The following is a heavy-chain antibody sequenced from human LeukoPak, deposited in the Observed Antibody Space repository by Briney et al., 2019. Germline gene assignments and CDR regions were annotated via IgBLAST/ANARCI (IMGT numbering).Heavy chain of an antibody. Sequence: ASVKVSCKASGYTFTSYDINWVRQATGQGLEWMGWMNPNSGNTGYAQKFQGRVTITRNTSISTAYMELSSLRSEDTAVYYCARGHTRVGRITIFGVVISGRNWFDPWGQGTLVTVSS. J-gene: IGHJ5*02. D-gene: IGHD3-3*01. CDR1: GYTFTSYD. V-gene: IGHV1-8*01. CDR2: MNPNSGNT. CDR3: ARGHTRVGRITIFGVVISGRNWFDP.